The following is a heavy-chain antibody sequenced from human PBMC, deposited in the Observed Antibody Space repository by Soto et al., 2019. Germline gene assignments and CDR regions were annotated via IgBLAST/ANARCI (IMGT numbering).Heavy chain of an antibody. CDR3: ARGHDFWSGYYTY. CDR1: GGSISSGDDY. CDR2: IYDSGNT. D-gene: IGHD3-3*01. Sequence: SETLSLTCTVSGGSISSGDDYWSWIRQPPGKGLEWIGYIYDSGNTYYNPSLKSRVTISIDTSKNQFSLNLSSVTAADTAVYYCARGHDFWSGYYTYWGQGTLVTVSS. J-gene: IGHJ4*02. V-gene: IGHV4-30-4*01.